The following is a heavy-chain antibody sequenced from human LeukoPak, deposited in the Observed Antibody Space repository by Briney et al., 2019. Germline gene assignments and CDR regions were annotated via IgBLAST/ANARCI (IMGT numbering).Heavy chain of an antibody. V-gene: IGHV1-2*02. J-gene: IGHJ6*02. D-gene: IGHD2-8*01. CDR3: ARAFDRYCTNGVCYKQYYYYYYGMDV. CDR2: INPNSGGT. CDR1: GYTFTGYY. Sequence: ASVTVSCKASGYTFTGYYMHWVRQAPGQGLEWMGWINPNSGGTNYAQKFQGRVTMTRDTSISTAYMELSRLRSDDTAVYYCARAFDRYCTNGVCYKQYYYYYYGMDVWGQGTTVTVSS.